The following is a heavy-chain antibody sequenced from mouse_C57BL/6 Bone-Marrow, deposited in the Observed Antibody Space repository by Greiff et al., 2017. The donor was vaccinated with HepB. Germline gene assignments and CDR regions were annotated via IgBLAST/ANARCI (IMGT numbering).Heavy chain of an antibody. CDR1: GYTFTSYW. V-gene: IGHV1-52*01. D-gene: IGHD2-4*01. Sequence: VQLQQPGAELVRPGSSVKLSCKASGYTFTSYWMHWVKQRPIQGLEWIGNIDPSDSETHYNQKFKDKATLTVDKSSRTAYMQLSSLTSEDSAVYYCARDAYDYDGYYAMDYWGQGTSVTVSS. CDR3: ARDAYDYDGYYAMDY. CDR2: IDPSDSET. J-gene: IGHJ4*01.